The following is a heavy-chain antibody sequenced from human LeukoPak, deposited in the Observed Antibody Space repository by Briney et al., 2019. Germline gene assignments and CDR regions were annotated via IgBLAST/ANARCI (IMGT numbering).Heavy chain of an antibody. CDR2: IYSGGST. V-gene: IGHV3-66*01. Sequence: GGSLRLSCAASGFTVSSNYMSWVRQAPGKRLEWVSVIYSGGSTYYADSVKGRFTISRDNSKNTLYLQMNSLRAEDTAVYYCARGPHYYDSSGYYSTFDYWGQGTLVTVSS. D-gene: IGHD3-22*01. J-gene: IGHJ4*02. CDR3: ARGPHYYDSSGYYSTFDY. CDR1: GFTVSSNY.